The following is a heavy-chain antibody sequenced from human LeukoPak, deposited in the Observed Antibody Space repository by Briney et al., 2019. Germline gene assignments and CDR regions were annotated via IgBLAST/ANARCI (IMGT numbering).Heavy chain of an antibody. J-gene: IGHJ3*02. CDR1: GGSISSSSYY. Sequence: PSETLSLTCTVSGGSISSSSYYWGWIRQPPGKGLEWIGSIYYSGTTYYNPSLKSRVTISADTSKNQFSLKLSSVTAADTAVYYCASQFGTTGRGAFDIWGQGTMVTVSS. CDR2: IYYSGTT. D-gene: IGHD1-1*01. CDR3: ASQFGTTGRGAFDI. V-gene: IGHV4-39*01.